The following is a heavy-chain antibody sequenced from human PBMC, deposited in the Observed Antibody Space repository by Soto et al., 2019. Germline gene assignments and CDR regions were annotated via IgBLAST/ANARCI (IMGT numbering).Heavy chain of an antibody. CDR2: IWYDGSNK. Sequence: QVQLVESGGGVVQPGRSLRLSCAASGFTFSSYGMHWVRQAPGKGLEWVAVIWYDGSNKYYADSVKGRFTISRDNSKNTLYRQLHNRRAEDTAVYYCASDGGGSSYGMDVWGQGTTVTVSS. V-gene: IGHV3-33*01. D-gene: IGHD6-6*01. CDR3: ASDGGGSSYGMDV. J-gene: IGHJ6*02. CDR1: GFTFSSYG.